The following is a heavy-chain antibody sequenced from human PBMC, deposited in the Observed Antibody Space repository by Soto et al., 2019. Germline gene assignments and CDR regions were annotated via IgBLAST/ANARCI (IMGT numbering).Heavy chain of an antibody. CDR1: GYTFTSYA. CDR3: SRGPVGPDGPGDY. J-gene: IGHJ4*02. CDR2: INAGNGNT. V-gene: IGHV1-3*01. Sequence: QVQLVQSGAEVKKPGASVKVSCNASGYTFTSYAMHWVRQAPGQRIEWMGWINAGNGNTKYSQKFQGRVTITRDTSASKAYMALISLRSEDPAVYYCSRGPVGPDGPGDYWGQGTLVTVSS.